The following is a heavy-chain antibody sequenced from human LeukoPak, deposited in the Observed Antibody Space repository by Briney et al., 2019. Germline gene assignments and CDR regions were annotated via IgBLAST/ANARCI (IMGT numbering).Heavy chain of an antibody. D-gene: IGHD6-13*01. CDR1: GFTFSSYS. V-gene: IGHV3-21*01. Sequence: GGSLRLSCAASGFTFSSYSMNWVRQAPGQGLEWVSSISSSSTYSCYVDSVKGRFTISRDNAKNTLYLQMNSLRAEDTAVYYCVRSAAGTYWGQGTLVTVSS. J-gene: IGHJ4*02. CDR3: VRSAAGTY. CDR2: ISSSSTYS.